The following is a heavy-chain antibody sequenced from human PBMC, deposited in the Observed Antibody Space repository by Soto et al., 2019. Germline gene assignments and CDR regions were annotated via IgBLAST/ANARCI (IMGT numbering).Heavy chain of an antibody. CDR1: GYTFTSYG. V-gene: IGHV1-18*01. Sequence: ASVKVSCKASGYTFTSYGISWVRQAPGQGLEWMGWISAYNGNTNYAQKLQGRVTMTTDTSTSTAYMELRSLRSDDTAVYYCARDPYYYDSSGYSDYWGQGTLVTVS. CDR2: ISAYNGNT. J-gene: IGHJ4*02. D-gene: IGHD3-22*01. CDR3: ARDPYYYDSSGYSDY.